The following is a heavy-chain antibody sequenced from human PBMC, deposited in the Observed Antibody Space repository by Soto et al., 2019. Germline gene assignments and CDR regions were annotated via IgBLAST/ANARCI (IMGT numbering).Heavy chain of an antibody. V-gene: IGHV3-23*01. CDR1: GFTFSSYA. D-gene: IGHD3-10*01. CDR2: ISGSGGST. Sequence: GGSLRLSCAASGFTFSSYAMSWVRQAPGKGLEWVSAISGSGGSTYYADSVKGRFTISRDNSKNTLYLQMNSLRAEDTAVYYCARAFYGSGSYQFGMDVWGQGTTVTVSS. J-gene: IGHJ6*02. CDR3: ARAFYGSGSYQFGMDV.